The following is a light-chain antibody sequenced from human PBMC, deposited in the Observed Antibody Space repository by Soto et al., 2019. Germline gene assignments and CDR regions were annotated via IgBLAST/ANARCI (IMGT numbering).Light chain of an antibody. CDR1: SSDVGNYNY. Sequence: QSVLTQPRSVSGSPGQSVTISCTGTSSDVGNYNYVSWYQQHPGKAPKLMIYDVSKRPSGVPDHFSGSKSGNTASLTISGLQADDEADYYCCSYAGRYTYVFGTGTKLTVL. CDR3: CSYAGRYTYV. CDR2: DVS. J-gene: IGLJ1*01. V-gene: IGLV2-11*01.